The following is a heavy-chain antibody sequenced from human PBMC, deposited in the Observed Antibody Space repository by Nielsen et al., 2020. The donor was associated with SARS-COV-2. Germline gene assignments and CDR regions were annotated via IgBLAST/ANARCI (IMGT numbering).Heavy chain of an antibody. J-gene: IGHJ6*02. CDR3: AKRRAVFMLTFGGEGAMDV. CDR2: ISYEGSKK. V-gene: IGHV3-30*18. D-gene: IGHD3-16*01. CDR1: GFTFNNYG. Sequence: GGSLRLSCAASGFTFNNYGFYCVRQAPGKGLEWVASISYEGSKKYYADSLAGRLTVSRDTAKNTVYLQMNSLSVEDTGVYHCAKRRAVFMLTFGGEGAMDVWGQGTTVSVSS.